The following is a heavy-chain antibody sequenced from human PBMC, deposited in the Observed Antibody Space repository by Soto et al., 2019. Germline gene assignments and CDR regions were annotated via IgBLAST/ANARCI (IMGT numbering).Heavy chain of an antibody. CDR3: ARHPTYYYDSSGPTRVDY. V-gene: IGHV4-39*01. CDR2: IYYSGST. Sequence: QLQLQESGPGLVKPSETLSLTCTVSGGSISSSSYYWGWIRQPPGKGLEWIGSIYYSGSTYYNPSLKSRVTISVDTSKNQFSLKLSSVTDADTAVYYCARHPTYYYDSSGPTRVDYWGQGTLVTVSS. D-gene: IGHD3-22*01. J-gene: IGHJ4*02. CDR1: GGSISSSSYY.